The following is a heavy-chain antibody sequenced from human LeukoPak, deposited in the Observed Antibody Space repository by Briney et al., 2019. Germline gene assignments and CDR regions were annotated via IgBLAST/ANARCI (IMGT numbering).Heavy chain of an antibody. CDR3: AKVTITYYYDSSEAPFFDY. J-gene: IGHJ4*02. CDR2: ISYDGSNK. V-gene: IGHV3-30*18. D-gene: IGHD3-22*01. Sequence: GGSLRLSCAASGFTFSSYGMHWVRQAPGKGLEWVAVISYDGSNKYYADSVKGRFTISRDNSKNTLYLQMNSLSAEDTAVYYCAKVTITYYYDSSEAPFFDYWGQGTLVTVSS. CDR1: GFTFSSYG.